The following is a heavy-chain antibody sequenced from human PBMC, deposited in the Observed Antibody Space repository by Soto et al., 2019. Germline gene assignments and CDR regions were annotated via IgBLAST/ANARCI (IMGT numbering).Heavy chain of an antibody. D-gene: IGHD3-22*01. V-gene: IGHV3-30-3*01. CDR1: GFTFSSYA. Sequence: VQLVESGGGVVQPGRSLRLSCAASGFTFSSYAMHWVRQAPGKGLEWVAVISYDGSNKYYADSVKGRFTISRDNSKNTLYLQMNSLRAEDTAVYYCARDKDSSGYYFDYWGQGTLVTVSS. CDR3: ARDKDSSGYYFDY. J-gene: IGHJ4*02. CDR2: ISYDGSNK.